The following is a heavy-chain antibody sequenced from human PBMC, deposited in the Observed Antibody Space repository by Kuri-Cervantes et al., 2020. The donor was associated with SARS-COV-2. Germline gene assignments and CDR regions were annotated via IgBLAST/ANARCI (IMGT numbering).Heavy chain of an antibody. D-gene: IGHD1-1*01. V-gene: IGHV3-7*01. CDR1: GFTFSTSW. J-gene: IGHJ5*02. CDR3: AIGGNYWHA. Sequence: GGSLRLSRAASGFTFSTSWMSWVRQAPGKGLEWVANIGQDGSVKYYVDSAKGRFTISRDNAKNSLYLQMNSLRTDDMAVYYCAIGGNYWHAWGQGTLVTVSS. CDR2: IGQDGSVK.